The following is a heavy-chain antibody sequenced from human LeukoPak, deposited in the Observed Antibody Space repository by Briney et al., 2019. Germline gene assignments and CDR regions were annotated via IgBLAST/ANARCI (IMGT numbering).Heavy chain of an antibody. CDR3: ARDDSGSYFDY. D-gene: IGHD1-26*01. J-gene: IGHJ4*02. Sequence: GGSLRLSCAASGFTFSSYAMHWVRQAPGKGLEWVAVISYDGSNKYYADSVKGRFTISRDNSKNTLYPQMNSLRAEDTAVYYCARDDSGSYFDYWGQGTLVTVSS. CDR1: GFTFSSYA. V-gene: IGHV3-30-3*01. CDR2: ISYDGSNK.